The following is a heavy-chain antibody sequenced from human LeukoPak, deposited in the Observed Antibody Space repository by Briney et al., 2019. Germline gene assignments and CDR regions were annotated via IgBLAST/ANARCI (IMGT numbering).Heavy chain of an antibody. J-gene: IGHJ4*02. CDR1: GGSISSSSYY. CDR2: IYYSGST. Sequence: SETLSLTCTVSGGSISSSSYYWGWIRQPPGNGLEWIGSIYYSGSTYYNPSLKSRVTISVDTSKNQFSLKLSSVTAADTAVYYCARQGYGDYPLVDYWGQGTLVTVSS. D-gene: IGHD4-17*01. V-gene: IGHV4-39*01. CDR3: ARQGYGDYPLVDY.